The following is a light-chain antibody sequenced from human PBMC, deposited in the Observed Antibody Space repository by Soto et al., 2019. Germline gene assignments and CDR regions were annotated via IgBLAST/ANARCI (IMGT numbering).Light chain of an antibody. Sequence: AIQLTQSPSSLSASVGDRVTITCRASQGISSALAWYQQKPGKPPKLLIYDASTLGNGVPLRFSGSGSGTDFTLTISSLQPEDCATYYCQQFTTYRLYSFGQGTKLEIK. CDR3: QQFTTYRLYS. CDR2: DAS. J-gene: IGKJ2*03. CDR1: QGISSA. V-gene: IGKV1-13*02.